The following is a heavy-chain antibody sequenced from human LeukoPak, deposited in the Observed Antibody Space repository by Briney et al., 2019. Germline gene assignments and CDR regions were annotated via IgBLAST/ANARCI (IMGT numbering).Heavy chain of an antibody. J-gene: IGHJ5*02. D-gene: IGHD6-13*01. CDR2: ISSSGSTI. V-gene: IGHV3-48*03. CDR3: ARGRQQQLGWFDP. CDR1: GFTFISYE. Sequence: GGSLRLSCAGSGFTFISYEMNWVRQAPGKGLDGVSYISSSGSTIYYADSVKGRFTSSRDNAKNSLYLQMNSLRAEDTAVYYCARGRQQQLGWFDPWGQGTLVTVSS.